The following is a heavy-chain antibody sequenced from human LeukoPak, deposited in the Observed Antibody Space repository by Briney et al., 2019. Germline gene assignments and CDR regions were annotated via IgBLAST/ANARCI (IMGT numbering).Heavy chain of an antibody. D-gene: IGHD1-26*01. V-gene: IGHV1-69*05. CDR2: IIPIFGTA. CDR1: GGTFSSYA. CDR3: ASANRVGATLPYFDY. Sequence: GASVKVSCKASGGTFSSYAIIWVRQAPGQGLEWMGGIIPIFGTANYAQKFQGRVTITTDESTSTAYMELSSLRSEDTAVYYCASANRVGATLPYFDYWGQGTLVTVSS. J-gene: IGHJ4*02.